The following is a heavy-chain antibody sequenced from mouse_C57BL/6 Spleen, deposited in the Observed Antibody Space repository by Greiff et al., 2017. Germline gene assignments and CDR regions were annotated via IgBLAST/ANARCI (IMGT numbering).Heavy chain of an antibody. J-gene: IGHJ1*03. Sequence: QVQLQQSGAELVKPGASVKISCKASGYAFSSYWMNWVKQRPGKGLEWIGQIYPGDGDTNYNGKFKGKATLTADKSSSTAYMQLSSLTSEDSAVYFCARSNYYGSSWGYFDVWGTGTTVTVSS. V-gene: IGHV1-80*01. CDR2: IYPGDGDT. CDR3: ARSNYYGSSWGYFDV. D-gene: IGHD1-1*01. CDR1: GYAFSSYW.